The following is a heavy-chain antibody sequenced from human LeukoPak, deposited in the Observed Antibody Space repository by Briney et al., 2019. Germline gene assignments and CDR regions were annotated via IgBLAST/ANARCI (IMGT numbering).Heavy chain of an antibody. D-gene: IGHD1-26*01. Sequence: PGGSLRLSCAASGFTVSSNYMSWVRQAPGKGLKWVSVIYSGGSTYYADSVKGRFTISRDNSKNTLYLQMNSLRAEDTAVYYCASPIVGATTGGYWGQGTLVTVSS. CDR2: IYSGGST. CDR3: ASPIVGATTGGY. CDR1: GFTVSSNY. J-gene: IGHJ4*02. V-gene: IGHV3-53*01.